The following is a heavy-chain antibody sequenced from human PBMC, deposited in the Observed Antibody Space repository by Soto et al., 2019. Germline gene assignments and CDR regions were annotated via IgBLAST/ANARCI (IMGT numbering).Heavy chain of an antibody. J-gene: IGHJ5*02. CDR2: MYYSGTT. CDR1: GCSICSSDFY. V-gene: IGHV4-39*01. Sequence: SETLSLTCTVSGCSICSSDFYWGWLRQPPGKGLDFIGSMYYSGTTYYNPSLKNRITISVDTSKNQFSLKLISVTAADTAVYYCAVVDSTGNWFDPWGQGALVTVSS. CDR3: AVVDSTGNWFDP. D-gene: IGHD3-22*01.